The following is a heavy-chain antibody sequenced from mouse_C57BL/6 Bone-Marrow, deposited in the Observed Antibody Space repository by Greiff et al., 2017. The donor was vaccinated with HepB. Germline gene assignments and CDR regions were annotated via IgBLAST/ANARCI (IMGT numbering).Heavy chain of an antibody. CDR3: ARGRQLKLRAMDY. V-gene: IGHV1-53*01. Sequence: QVQLQQPGTELVKPGASVKLSCKASGYTFTSYWMHWVKQRPGQGLEWLGNINPSNGGTNYNEKFKSKATLTVDKSSSTAYMQLSSLTSEDSAVYYCARGRQLKLRAMDYWGQGTSVTVSS. J-gene: IGHJ4*01. D-gene: IGHD3-2*02. CDR1: GYTFTSYW. CDR2: INPSNGGT.